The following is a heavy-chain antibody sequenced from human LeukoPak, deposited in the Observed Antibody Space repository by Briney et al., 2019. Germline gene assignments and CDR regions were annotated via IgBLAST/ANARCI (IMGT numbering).Heavy chain of an antibody. D-gene: IGHD6-13*01. Sequence: AGGSLRLSCAASGFTFSSYGMHWVRQAPGKGLEWVAVIWYDGSNKYYADSVKGRFTISRDNSKNTLYLQMNSLRAEDTAVYYCARVGSPIAAAGTVYWGQGTLVTVSS. V-gene: IGHV3-33*01. CDR1: GFTFSSYG. CDR2: IWYDGSNK. CDR3: ARVGSPIAAAGTVY. J-gene: IGHJ4*02.